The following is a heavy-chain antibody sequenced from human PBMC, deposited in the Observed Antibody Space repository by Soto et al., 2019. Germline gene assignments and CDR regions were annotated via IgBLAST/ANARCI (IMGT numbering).Heavy chain of an antibody. V-gene: IGHV4-39*01. CDR3: ARHGARNWFDP. J-gene: IGHJ5*02. CDR1: GGSISSGDYY. D-gene: IGHD6-6*01. CDR2: MFYVGST. Sequence: SETLSLTCSVFGGSISSGDYYWSWIRQPPGKGLEWIGYMFYVGSTYYNPSLKSRVTISVDTSKNQFSLKLSSVTAADTAVFYCARHGARNWFDPWGQGTLVTVSS.